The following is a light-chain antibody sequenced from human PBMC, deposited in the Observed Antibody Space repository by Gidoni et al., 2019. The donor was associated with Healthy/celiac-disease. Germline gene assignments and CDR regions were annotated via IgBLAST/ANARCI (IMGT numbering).Light chain of an antibody. CDR3: QVWDSSSDHQV. Sequence: SYVPTQPPSVAVAPGQTARITCGGNNIGSKRVHWYQPKPGQAPVLVVYDVSDRPSGIPERFSGSNSWNTATLTISRVEAGDESDYYCQVWDSSSDHQVFGGGTKLTVL. V-gene: IGLV3-21*02. J-gene: IGLJ3*02. CDR1: NIGSKR. CDR2: DVS.